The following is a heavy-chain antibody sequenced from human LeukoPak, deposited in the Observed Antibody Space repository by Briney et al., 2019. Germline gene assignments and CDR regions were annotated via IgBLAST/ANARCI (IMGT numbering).Heavy chain of an antibody. CDR3: AKGLRAAAHYNWFDP. CDR2: ISGSGGST. V-gene: IGHV3-23*01. CDR1: GFTFSSYA. D-gene: IGHD6-13*01. Sequence: GGSLRLSCAASGFTFSSYAMSWVRQAPGKGLEWVSAISGSGGSTHYADSVKGRFTISRDNSKNTLYLQMNSLRAEDTAVYYCAKGLRAAAHYNWFDPWGQGTLVTVSS. J-gene: IGHJ5*02.